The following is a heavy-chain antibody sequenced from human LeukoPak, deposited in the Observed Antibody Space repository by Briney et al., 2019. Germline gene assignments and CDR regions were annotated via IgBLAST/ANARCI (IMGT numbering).Heavy chain of an antibody. J-gene: IGHJ4*02. CDR3: RLVTMGDY. CDR1: GYTSTDYY. D-gene: IGHD4-23*01. CDR2: IRLRSGGT. Sequence: ASVKVSCKTYGYTSTDYYMHWVRQAPGQGLEWMGRIRLRSGGTNYAQKFQGRVTVTRDTSISTVYMELTRLRSDDTAVYYCRLVTMGDYWGQGTLVTVSS. V-gene: IGHV1-2*06.